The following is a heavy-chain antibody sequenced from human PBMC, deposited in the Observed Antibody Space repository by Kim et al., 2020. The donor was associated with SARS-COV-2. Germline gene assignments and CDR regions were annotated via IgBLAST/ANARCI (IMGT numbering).Heavy chain of an antibody. CDR3: ARVAYYDFWSGYSYYFDY. Sequence: GGSLRLSCAASGFTFSSYSMNWVRQAPGKGLEWVSYISSSSSTIYYADSVKGRFTISRDNAKNSLYLQMNSLRDEDTDVYYCARVAYYDFWSGYSYYFDYWGQGTLVTVSS. J-gene: IGHJ4*02. CDR1: GFTFSSYS. CDR2: ISSSSSTI. V-gene: IGHV3-48*02. D-gene: IGHD3-3*01.